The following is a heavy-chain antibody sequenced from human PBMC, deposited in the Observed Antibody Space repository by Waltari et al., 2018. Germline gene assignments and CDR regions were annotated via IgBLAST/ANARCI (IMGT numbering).Heavy chain of an antibody. D-gene: IGHD4-17*01. CDR3: ARETTADYSYYYMDV. CDR2: IKQDGSEK. CDR1: GFICGCYW. J-gene: IGHJ6*03. V-gene: IGHV3-7*01. Sequence: EVQLVESGGGLVQPGGSLRLSWAASGFICGCYWMGWVRQAPGKGPEWVANIKQDGSEKYYMDSVKGRFTISRDNAKNSLYLQMNSLRAEDTAVYYCARETTADYSYYYMDVWGKGTTVTVSS.